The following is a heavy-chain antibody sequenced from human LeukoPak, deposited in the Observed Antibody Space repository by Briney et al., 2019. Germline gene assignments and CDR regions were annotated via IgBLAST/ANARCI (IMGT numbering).Heavy chain of an antibody. Sequence: SVKVSCKASGGTFSSYAISWVRQAPGQGLEWMGGIIPIFGTANYAQKFQGRVTITADESTSTAYMELSSLRSEDTAVYYCASSLGGYNPRDYYYYMDVWGKGTTVTVS. CDR3: ASSLGGYNPRDYYYYMDV. V-gene: IGHV1-69*13. CDR1: GGTFSSYA. J-gene: IGHJ6*03. CDR2: IIPIFGTA. D-gene: IGHD5-24*01.